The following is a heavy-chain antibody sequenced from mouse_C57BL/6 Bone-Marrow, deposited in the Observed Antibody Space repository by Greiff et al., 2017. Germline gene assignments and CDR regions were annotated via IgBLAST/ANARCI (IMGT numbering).Heavy chain of an antibody. V-gene: IGHV1-59*01. D-gene: IGHD1-1*01. CDR1: GYTFTSYW. CDR2: IDPSDSYT. J-gene: IGHJ1*03. CDR3: ARRNYYGSSCYWYFDV. Sequence: QVQLQQPGAELVRPGTSVKLSCKASGYTFTSYWMHWVQQRPGQGLEWIGVIDPSDSYTNYNQKFKGEATLTVDTSSSTAYMQLSSLTSEDSAVYYCARRNYYGSSCYWYFDVWGTGTTVTVSS.